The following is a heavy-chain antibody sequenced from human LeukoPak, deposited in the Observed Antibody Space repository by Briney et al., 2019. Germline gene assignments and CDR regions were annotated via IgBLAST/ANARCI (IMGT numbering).Heavy chain of an antibody. J-gene: IGHJ4*02. D-gene: IGHD3-3*01. CDR3: ARGSYDFWSGYPAGHDY. CDR1: GGSFSGYY. CDR2: INHSGST. V-gene: IGHV4-34*01. Sequence: SETLSLTCAVYGGSFSGYYWSWIRQPPGKGLEWIGEINHSGSTNYNPSLKSRVTISVDTSKNQFSLKLSSVTAADTAVYYCARGSYDFWSGYPAGHDYWGQGTLVTVSS.